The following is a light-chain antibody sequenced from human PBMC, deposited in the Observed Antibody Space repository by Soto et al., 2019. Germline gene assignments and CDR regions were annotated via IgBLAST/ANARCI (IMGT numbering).Light chain of an antibody. J-gene: IGKJ1*01. CDR2: WAS. CDR3: QQYFDTPT. CDR1: RSILSRSNNKSY. Sequence: DIVMTQSPDSLAVSLGERATIKCKSSRSILSRSNNKSYLAWYQQKPGQPPKLLISWASTRESGVPDRFSGSGSGNDFNLTISSLQDEDVAVYHCQQYFDTPTFGQGTKVEIK. V-gene: IGKV4-1*01.